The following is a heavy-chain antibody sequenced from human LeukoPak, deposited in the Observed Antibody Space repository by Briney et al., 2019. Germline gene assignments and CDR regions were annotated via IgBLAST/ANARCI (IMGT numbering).Heavy chain of an antibody. Sequence: PGGSLRLSCAASGFTFSSYAMSWVRQAPGKGLEWVSAISGSGGSTYYADSVKGRFTISRDNSKNTLYLQMNSLRAEDTAVYYCARPDQSYSYGLTGYFDYWGQGTLVTVSS. J-gene: IGHJ4*02. D-gene: IGHD5-18*01. CDR3: ARPDQSYSYGLTGYFDY. CDR1: GFTFSSYA. V-gene: IGHV3-23*01. CDR2: ISGSGGST.